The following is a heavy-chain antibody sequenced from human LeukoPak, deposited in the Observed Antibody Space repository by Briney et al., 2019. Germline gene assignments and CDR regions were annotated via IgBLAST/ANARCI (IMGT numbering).Heavy chain of an antibody. CDR1: GGSFSGYY. J-gene: IGHJ5*02. CDR2: INHSGST. Sequence: PSETLSLTCAVYGGSFSGYYWSWIRQPPGKGLEWIGEINHSGSTNYNPSLKSRVTISVDTSKNQFSLKLSSVTAADTAVYYCASKKGYYYGSGSYFIRFDPWGQGTLVTASS. CDR3: ASKKGYYYGSGSYFIRFDP. V-gene: IGHV4-34*01. D-gene: IGHD3-10*01.